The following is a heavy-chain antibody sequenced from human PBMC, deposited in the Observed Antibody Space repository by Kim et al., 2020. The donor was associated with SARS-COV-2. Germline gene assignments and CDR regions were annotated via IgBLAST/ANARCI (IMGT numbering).Heavy chain of an antibody. J-gene: IGHJ6*02. CDR2: IYSDGNT. CDR3: ATDLPDDNYAYYYGRDV. Sequence: GGSLRLSCAASGFSVSTKYMTWVRQAPGMGPEWVSVIYSDGNTQYGDSVRGRFTVSRDDSKNTLYLHMNSLRAEDTAVYYCATDLPDDNYAYYYGRDVWGQGTTVTVSS. V-gene: IGHV3-53*01. CDR1: GFSVSTKY. D-gene: IGHD3-16*01.